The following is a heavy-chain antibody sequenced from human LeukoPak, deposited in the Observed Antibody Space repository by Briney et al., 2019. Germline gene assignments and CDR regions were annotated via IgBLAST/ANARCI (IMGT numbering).Heavy chain of an antibody. CDR2: IYYSGST. CDR3: AVADRTYSSSWYYFDY. J-gene: IGHJ4*02. Sequence: TSETLSLTCTVSGGSISSYYWSWIRQPPGKGLEWIGYIYYSGSTNYNPSLKSRVTISVDTSKNQFSLKLSSVTAADTAVYYCAVADRTYSSSWYYFDYWGQGTLVTVSS. V-gene: IGHV4-59*01. D-gene: IGHD6-13*01. CDR1: GGSISSYY.